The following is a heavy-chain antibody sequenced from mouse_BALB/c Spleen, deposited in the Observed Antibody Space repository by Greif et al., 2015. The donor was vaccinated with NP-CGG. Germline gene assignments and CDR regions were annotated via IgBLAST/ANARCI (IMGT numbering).Heavy chain of an antibody. Sequence: QVQLQQPGAELVRPGSSVKISCKASGYAFSSYWMNWVKQRPGQGLEWIGQIYPGDGDTNYNGKFKGKATLTADKSSSTAYMQLSSLTSEDSAVYFCARGEWDYDEGKSFAYWGQGTLVTVSA. CDR3: ARGEWDYDEGKSFAY. J-gene: IGHJ3*01. CDR1: GYAFSSYW. D-gene: IGHD2-4*01. V-gene: IGHV1-80*01. CDR2: IYPGDGDT.